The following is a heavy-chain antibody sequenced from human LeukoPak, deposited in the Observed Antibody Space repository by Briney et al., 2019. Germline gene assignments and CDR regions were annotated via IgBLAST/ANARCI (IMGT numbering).Heavy chain of an antibody. Sequence: AASVKVSCKASGYTFTGYYMHWVRQAPGQGLEWMGWINPNSGGTNYAQKFQGRVTMTRDTSISTAYMELSRLRSDDTAVYYCARGNYYGSGSYYKGKHYYYYMDVWGKGTTVTVSS. CDR1: GYTFTGYY. D-gene: IGHD3-10*01. CDR3: ARGNYYGSGSYYKGKHYYYYMDV. CDR2: INPNSGGT. V-gene: IGHV1-2*02. J-gene: IGHJ6*03.